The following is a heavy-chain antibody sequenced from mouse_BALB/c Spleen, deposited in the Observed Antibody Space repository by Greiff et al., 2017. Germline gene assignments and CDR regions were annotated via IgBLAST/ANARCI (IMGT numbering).Heavy chain of an antibody. CDR2: IYPGNVNT. CDR1: GYTFTSYY. J-gene: IGHJ2*01. CDR3: ARGRYDGLDY. D-gene: IGHD2-14*01. V-gene: IGHV1S56*01. Sequence: QVQLKQSGPELVKPGASVRISCKASGYTFTSYYIHWVKQRPGQGLEWIGWIYPGNVNTKYNEKFKGKATLTADKSSSTAYMQLSSLTSEDSAVYFCARGRYDGLDYWGQGTTLTVSA.